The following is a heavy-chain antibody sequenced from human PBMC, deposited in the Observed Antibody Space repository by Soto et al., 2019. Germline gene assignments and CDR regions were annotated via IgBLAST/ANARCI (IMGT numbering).Heavy chain of an antibody. Sequence: QVQLVQSGAEVKKPGSSGKVSCKASGGTFSSYAISWVRQAPGQGLEWMGGIIPILGTANHAQNVKGRVTITADESTSTAYMELSRLRSEDTAVYYCARAPEYSSSSGGFDYLGQGTLVTVSS. CDR2: IIPILGTA. D-gene: IGHD6-6*01. CDR3: ARAPEYSSSSGGFDY. V-gene: IGHV1-69*01. CDR1: GGTFSSYA. J-gene: IGHJ4*02.